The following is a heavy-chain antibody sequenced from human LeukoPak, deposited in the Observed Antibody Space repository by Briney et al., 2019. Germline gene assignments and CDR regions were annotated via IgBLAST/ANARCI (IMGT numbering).Heavy chain of an antibody. J-gene: IGHJ4*02. V-gene: IGHV4-59*01. Sequence: SETLSLTCTVSGGSFSSYYWSWIRQPPGKGLEWIGYIYYSGSTNYNPSLKSRVTISVDTSKNQFSLKLSSVTAADTAVYYCARGSWDYYDSSSYYFDYWGQGTLVTVSS. CDR2: IYYSGST. CDR1: GGSFSSYY. D-gene: IGHD3-22*01. CDR3: ARGSWDYYDSSSYYFDY.